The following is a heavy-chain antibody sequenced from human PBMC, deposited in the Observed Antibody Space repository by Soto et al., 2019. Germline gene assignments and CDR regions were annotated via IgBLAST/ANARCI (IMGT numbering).Heavy chain of an antibody. CDR2: INHSGST. Sequence: TSETLSLTCAVYGGSFSGYYWSWIRQPPGKGLEWIGEINHSGSTNYNPSLKSRVTISVDTSKNQFSLKLSSVTAADTAVYYCARLASSWYGVYGIVGASYYYYGMDVWGQGTTVTVSS. CDR1: GGSFSGYY. V-gene: IGHV4-34*01. J-gene: IGHJ6*02. CDR3: ARLASSWYGVYGIVGASYYYYGMDV. D-gene: IGHD1-26*01.